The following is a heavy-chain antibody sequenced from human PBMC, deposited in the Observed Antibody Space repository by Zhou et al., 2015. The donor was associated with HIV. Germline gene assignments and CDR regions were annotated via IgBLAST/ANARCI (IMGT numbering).Heavy chain of an antibody. CDR1: GGTFSSYA. Sequence: QVQLVQSGAEVKKPGSSVKVSCKASGGTFSSYAISWVRQAPGQGLEWMGGIIPIFGTANYAQKFQGRVTITADESTSTAYMELSSLRSEDTAVYYCARDAGASRQNGRWSSSWSFENDDAFDIWGQGDNGHRLF. D-gene: IGHD6-13*01. J-gene: IGHJ3*02. CDR3: ARDAGASRQNGRWSSSWSFENDDAFDI. V-gene: IGHV1-69*01. CDR2: IIPIFGTA.